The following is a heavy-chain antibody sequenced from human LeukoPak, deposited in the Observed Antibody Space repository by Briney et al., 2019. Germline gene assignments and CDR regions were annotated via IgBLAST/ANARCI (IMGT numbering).Heavy chain of an antibody. CDR3: AKEGGDYGSGSYYNWFDP. J-gene: IGHJ5*02. V-gene: IGHV3-53*01. D-gene: IGHD3-10*01. CDR1: GFTVSSNY. Sequence: GGSLRLSCAASGFTVSSNYMSWVRQAPGKGLEWVSVIYSGGSTYYADSVKGRFTISRDNSKNTLYLQMNSLRAEDTAVYYCAKEGGDYGSGSYYNWFDPWGQGTLVTVSS. CDR2: IYSGGST.